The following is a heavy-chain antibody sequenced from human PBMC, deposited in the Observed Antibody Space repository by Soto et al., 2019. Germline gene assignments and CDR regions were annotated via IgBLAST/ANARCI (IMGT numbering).Heavy chain of an antibody. CDR3: ARMDDAYYYDSSGYYAD. V-gene: IGHV2-70*04. CDR1: GFSLSTSGMR. Sequence: PTLVNPTQTLTLTCTFSGFSLSTSGMRVSWIRQPPGKALEWLARIDWDDDKFYSTSLKTRLTISKDTSKNQVVLTMTNMDPVDTATYYCARMDDAYYYDSSGYYADWGQGTLVTVSS. J-gene: IGHJ4*02. CDR2: IDWDDDK. D-gene: IGHD3-22*01.